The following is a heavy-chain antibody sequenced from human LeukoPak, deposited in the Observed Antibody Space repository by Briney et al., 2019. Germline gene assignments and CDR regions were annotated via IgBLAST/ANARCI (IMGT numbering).Heavy chain of an antibody. V-gene: IGHV4-59*08. CDR3: ARYSGSYYSNFDY. CDR1: GGSFSGYY. Sequence: PSETLSLTCAVYGGSFSGYYWSWIRQPPGKGLEWIGYIYYSGSTNYNPSLKSRVTISVDTSKNQFSLKLSSVTAADTAVYYCARYSGSYYSNFDYWGQGTLVTVSS. D-gene: IGHD1-26*01. J-gene: IGHJ4*02. CDR2: IYYSGST.